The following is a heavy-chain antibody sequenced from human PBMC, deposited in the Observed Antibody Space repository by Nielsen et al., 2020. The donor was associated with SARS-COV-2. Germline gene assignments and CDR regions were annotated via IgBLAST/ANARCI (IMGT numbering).Heavy chain of an antibody. CDR2: ISSSSNYR. V-gene: IGHV3-21*01. CDR3: ARAWGHASTSSYYFDY. Sequence: GESLKISCPDSGFSFSSYGMTWVRQAPGKGLEWVSIISSSSNYRYYADSVKGRFTISRDNVKNLLYLQMNGLRAEDTAVYYCARAWGHASTSSYYFDYWGQGTPVTVSS. D-gene: IGHD6-6*01. J-gene: IGHJ4*02. CDR1: GFSFSSYG.